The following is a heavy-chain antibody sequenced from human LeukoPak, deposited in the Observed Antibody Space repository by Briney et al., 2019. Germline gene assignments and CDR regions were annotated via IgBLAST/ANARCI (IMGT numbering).Heavy chain of an antibody. D-gene: IGHD2-2*01. CDR3: ARGRYCSSTSCYWFDY. V-gene: IGHV1-3*01. Sequence: ASVKVSCKASGYTFTNYAMHWVRQAPGQRLEWMGRINAGNGNTKYSQKFQGRVTITRDTSASTAYMELSSLRSEDTAVYYCARGRYCSSTSCYWFDYWGQGTLVTVSS. CDR2: INAGNGNT. CDR1: GYTFTNYA. J-gene: IGHJ4*02.